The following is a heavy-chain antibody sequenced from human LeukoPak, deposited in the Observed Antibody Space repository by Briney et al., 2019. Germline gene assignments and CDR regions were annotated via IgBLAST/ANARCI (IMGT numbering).Heavy chain of an antibody. CDR3: ARVKIGGSGSYYNVNWFDP. D-gene: IGHD3-10*01. V-gene: IGHV1-8*03. CDR1: GYTFTSYD. J-gene: IGHJ5*02. CDR2: MNPNSGNT. Sequence: GASVKVSCKASGYTFTSYDINWVRQATGQGLEWMGWMNPNSGNTGYAQKFQGRVTITRNTSISTAYMELSSLRSEDTAVYYCARVKIGGSGSYYNVNWFDPWGQGTLVTVSS.